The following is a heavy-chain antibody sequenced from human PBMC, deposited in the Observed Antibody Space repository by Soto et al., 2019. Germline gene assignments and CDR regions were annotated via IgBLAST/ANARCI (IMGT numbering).Heavy chain of an antibody. D-gene: IGHD3-22*01. CDR1: GGSISSGTYH. Sequence: QVQLQESGPGLVKPSQTLSLTCTVSGGSISSGTYHWTWIRQHPEKGLEGIGYIYYSGSTYYNPSLKSRVTISVDTSKNQFSLRLSSVTAADTAVYYCAREMNYYDTSGDSYFDYWGQGTLVTVSS. CDR3: AREMNYYDTSGDSYFDY. V-gene: IGHV4-31*03. J-gene: IGHJ4*02. CDR2: IYYSGST.